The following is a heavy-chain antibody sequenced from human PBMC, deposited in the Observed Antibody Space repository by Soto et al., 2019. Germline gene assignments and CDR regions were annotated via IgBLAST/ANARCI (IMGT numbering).Heavy chain of an antibody. CDR2: IIPIFGTA. CDR1: GGTLSSYA. V-gene: IGHV1-69*06. CDR3: ARRSSGYATFDY. J-gene: IGHJ4*02. Sequence: GASVKVSCKASGGTLSSYAISWVRQAPGQGLEWMGGIIPIFGTANYAQKFQGRVTITADKSTSTAYMELSSLRSEDTAVYYCARRSSGYATFDYWGQGTLVTV. D-gene: IGHD5-12*01.